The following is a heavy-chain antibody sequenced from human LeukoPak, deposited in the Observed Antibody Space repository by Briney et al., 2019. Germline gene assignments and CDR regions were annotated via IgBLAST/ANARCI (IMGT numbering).Heavy chain of an antibody. V-gene: IGHV3-30*04. Sequence: PGGSLRLSCAASGFTFSSYAMHWVRQAPGKGLEWVAVISYDGSNKYYADSVKGRFTISGDNSKNTLYLQMNSLRAEDTAVYYCAKVGSPIAVAGDFDYWGQGTLVTVSS. CDR1: GFTFSSYA. CDR2: ISYDGSNK. J-gene: IGHJ4*02. D-gene: IGHD6-19*01. CDR3: AKVGSPIAVAGDFDY.